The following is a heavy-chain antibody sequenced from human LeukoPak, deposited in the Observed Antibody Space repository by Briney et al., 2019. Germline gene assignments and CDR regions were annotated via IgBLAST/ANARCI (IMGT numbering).Heavy chain of an antibody. V-gene: IGHV3-11*01. CDR1: GFTFSDYY. J-gene: IGHJ3*02. D-gene: IGHD3-9*01. CDR3: ARGVFPYYDILTGYYSSPYAFDI. Sequence: GGSLRLSCAASGFTFSDYYMSWIRQAPGKGLEWVSYISSSGSTIYYADSVKGRFTISRDNAKNSLYLRMNSLRAEDTAVYYCARGVFPYYDILTGYYSSPYAFDIWGQGTMVTVSS. CDR2: ISSSGSTI.